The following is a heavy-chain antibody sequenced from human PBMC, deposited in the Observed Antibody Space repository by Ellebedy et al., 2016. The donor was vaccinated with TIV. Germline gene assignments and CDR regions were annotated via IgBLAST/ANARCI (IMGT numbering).Heavy chain of an antibody. J-gene: IGHJ4*02. CDR3: ATDKVNPLGY. Sequence: PGGSLRLSCAIPGFTFNTYSMNWVRQAPGKGLEWLTYISPTSSTIHYADSVKGRFTTSRDNAKNSLFLEMSRLRAEDTAVYFCATDKVNPLGYWGQGTLVTVSS. D-gene: IGHD2-21*01. CDR2: ISPTSSTI. V-gene: IGHV3-48*04. CDR1: GFTFNTYS.